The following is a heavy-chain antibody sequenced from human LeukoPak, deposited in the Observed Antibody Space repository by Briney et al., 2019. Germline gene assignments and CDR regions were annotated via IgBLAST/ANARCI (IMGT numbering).Heavy chain of an antibody. J-gene: IGHJ2*01. CDR2: ISSSGSGGNT. V-gene: IGHV3-23*01. CDR1: GFILSSYA. D-gene: IGHD1-26*01. CDR3: AKDRTAGASYWYFDL. Sequence: GGSLRLSCAASGFILSSYAMSWARQAPGKGLEWVSGISSSGSGGNTYYADSVKGRFTISRDSSKNTLFLQMNTLRAEDTAIYYCAKDRTAGASYWYFDLWGRGTLVTVSS.